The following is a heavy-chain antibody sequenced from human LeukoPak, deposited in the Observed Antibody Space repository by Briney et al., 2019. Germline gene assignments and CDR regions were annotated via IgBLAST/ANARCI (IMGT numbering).Heavy chain of an antibody. CDR3: AKEYDSGGYGANFDY. CDR1: KFTFSNYG. Sequence: GESLKISCAASKFTFSNYGMQWVRQAPGKGLEWVAVISYDGSTKYYADSVKGRFTISRDNSRNTLYLQMNSLRTEDTAVYYCAKEYDSGGYGANFDYWGQGTLVTVSS. V-gene: IGHV3-30*18. J-gene: IGHJ4*02. D-gene: IGHD3-10*01. CDR2: ISYDGSTK.